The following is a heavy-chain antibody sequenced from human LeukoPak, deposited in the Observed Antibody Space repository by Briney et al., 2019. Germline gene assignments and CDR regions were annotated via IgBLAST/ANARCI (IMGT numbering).Heavy chain of an antibody. D-gene: IGHD3-16*02. CDR2: ISHSGST. Sequence: PSETLSLTCSVTHDPISSGYFWAWIGQPPPKGMDWIATISHSGSTYFNPSLKSRVIVSIDASKNQFSLNLTSVTAADTAVYYCAREHCAGGYCYFLDYWGQGTLVTVSS. V-gene: IGHV4-38-2*02. J-gene: IGHJ4*02. CDR3: AREHCAGGYCYFLDY. CDR1: HDPISSGYF.